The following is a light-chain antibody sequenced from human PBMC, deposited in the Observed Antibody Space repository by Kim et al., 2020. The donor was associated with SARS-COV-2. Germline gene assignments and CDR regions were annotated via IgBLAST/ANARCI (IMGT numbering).Light chain of an antibody. CDR2: KAS. CDR3: QQYDLYPYT. J-gene: IGKJ2*01. CDR1: HSITTW. Sequence: SAAVGARVTITCRASHSITTWLAWLQQKPGKAPTLLIYKASNLQSGVPSRCSGTGSGTEFTLTISSLQPDDFATYYCQQYDLYPYTFGQGTKLEI. V-gene: IGKV1-5*03.